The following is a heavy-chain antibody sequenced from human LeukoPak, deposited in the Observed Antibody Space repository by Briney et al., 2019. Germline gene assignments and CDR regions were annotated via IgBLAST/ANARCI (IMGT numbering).Heavy chain of an antibody. CDR3: ARVPPPRCSGYDSSD. CDR2: IIPIFGTA. Sequence: SVKVSCKASGGTFSSYAISWVRQAPGQGLEWMGRIIPIFGTANYEQKFQGRVTITADKSTSTDYMELSSLRSEDTAVYYCARVPPPRCSGYDSSDWRQGTLVTVSS. D-gene: IGHD5-12*01. V-gene: IGHV1-69*06. J-gene: IGHJ4*02. CDR1: GGTFSSYA.